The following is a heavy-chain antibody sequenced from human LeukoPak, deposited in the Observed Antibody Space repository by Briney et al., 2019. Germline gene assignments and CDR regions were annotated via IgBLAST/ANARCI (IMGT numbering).Heavy chain of an antibody. Sequence: GGSLRLSCAASGFTFSSYWMSWVRQAPGKGLEGVANIKQDGSEKYYVDSVKGRFTISRDNAKNSLYLQMNSLRAEDTAVYYCARDWVRFLEAFDIWGQGTMVTVSS. J-gene: IGHJ3*02. CDR2: IKQDGSEK. D-gene: IGHD3-3*01. CDR1: GFTFSSYW. CDR3: ARDWVRFLEAFDI. V-gene: IGHV3-7*01.